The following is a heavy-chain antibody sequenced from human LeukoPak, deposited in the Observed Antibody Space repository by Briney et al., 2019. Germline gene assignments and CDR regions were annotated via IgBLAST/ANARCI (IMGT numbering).Heavy chain of an antibody. Sequence: GGSLRLSCAASGFTFSGSAMHWVRQAPGKGLACVGRIRSKANSYATAYAASVKGRFTISRDDSKNTAYLQMNSLKTEDTAVYYCTRHVSADYGDYVGYYYYYMDVWGKGTTVTVSS. J-gene: IGHJ6*03. CDR1: GFTFSGSA. CDR3: TRHVSADYGDYVGYYYYYMDV. D-gene: IGHD4-17*01. V-gene: IGHV3-73*01. CDR2: IRSKANSYAT.